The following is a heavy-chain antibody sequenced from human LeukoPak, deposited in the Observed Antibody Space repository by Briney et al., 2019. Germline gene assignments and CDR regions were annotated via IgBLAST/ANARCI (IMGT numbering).Heavy chain of an antibody. D-gene: IGHD2-21*02. CDR3: ARDLAYCGGDCYSDYYGMDV. CDR2: IIPIFGTA. CDR1: GGTFSSYA. V-gene: IGHV1-69*13. J-gene: IGHJ6*02. Sequence: GASVKVSCKASGGTFSSYAISWVRQAPGQGLEWMGGIIPIFGTANYAQKFQGRVTITADESTSTAYMELSSLRSEDMAVYYCARDLAYCGGDCYSDYYGMDVWGQGTTVTVSS.